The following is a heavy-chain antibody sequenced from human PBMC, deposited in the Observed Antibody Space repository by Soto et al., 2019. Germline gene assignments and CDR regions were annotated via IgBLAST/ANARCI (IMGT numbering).Heavy chain of an antibody. D-gene: IGHD6-13*01. V-gene: IGHV4-4*07. CDR3: ARDQGVAAAGITWFDP. CDR2: IHSSGST. CDR1: GASMNSYH. J-gene: IGHJ5*02. Sequence: LSLTCTVSGASMNSYHWSWIRQPAGKGLEWIGHIHSSGSTNYNPSLKSRVTMSVDTSKNQFSLRLMSLTAADTAVYYCARDQGVAAAGITWFDPWGQGSLVTVSS.